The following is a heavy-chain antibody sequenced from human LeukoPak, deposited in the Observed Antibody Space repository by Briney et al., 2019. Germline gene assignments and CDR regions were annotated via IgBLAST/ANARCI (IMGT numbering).Heavy chain of an antibody. CDR3: ARTAPPYSSSWYNWLDP. CDR2: INHSGST. D-gene: IGHD6-13*01. J-gene: IGHJ5*02. V-gene: IGHV4-34*01. CDR1: GGSFSGYY. Sequence: SETLSLTCAVYGGSFSGYYWSWIRQPPGKGLEWIGEINHSGSTNYNPSLKSRVTISVDTSKNQFSLKLSSVTAADTAVYYCARTAPPYSSSWYNWLDPWGQGTLVTVSS.